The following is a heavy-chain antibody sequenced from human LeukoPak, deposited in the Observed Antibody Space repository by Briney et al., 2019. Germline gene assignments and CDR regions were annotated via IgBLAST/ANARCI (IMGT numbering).Heavy chain of an antibody. Sequence: GGSLRLSCAASGFSFTAYAMSWFRQAPGKGLEWVANIHDDGTVRNYLDSVKGRFSISRDDARNSVSLQLTRLRADDTALYYCARGRGWVDHWGQGTLVTVSS. CDR3: ARGRGWVDH. J-gene: IGHJ4*02. CDR2: IHDDGTVR. CDR1: GFSFTAYA. V-gene: IGHV3-7*01. D-gene: IGHD3-16*01.